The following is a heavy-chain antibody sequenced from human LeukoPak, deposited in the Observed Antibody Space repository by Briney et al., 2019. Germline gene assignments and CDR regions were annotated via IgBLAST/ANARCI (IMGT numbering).Heavy chain of an antibody. CDR2: INHSGST. D-gene: IGHD5-18*01. Sequence: KPSETLSLTCAVYGGSFSGYYWSWIRQPPGKGLEWIGEINHSGSTNYNPSLKSRVTISVDTSKNQFSLKLSSVTAADTAVYYCARPRGYSRYYYGMDVWGQGTTVTVSS. J-gene: IGHJ6*02. CDR3: ARPRGYSRYYYGMDV. CDR1: GGSFSGYY. V-gene: IGHV4-34*01.